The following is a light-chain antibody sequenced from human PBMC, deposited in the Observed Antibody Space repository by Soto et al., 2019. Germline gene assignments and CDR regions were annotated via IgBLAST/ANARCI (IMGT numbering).Light chain of an antibody. J-gene: IGLJ3*02. V-gene: IGLV2-14*03. CDR3: SSYTVSSTLK. Sequence: QSALTQPASVSGSPGQSITVSCTGTSSDIGGYNYVSWYQQHAGKVPKLILYNVSNRPSGVSPRFSGSKSGNTASLTISGLQTEDEAAYYCSSYTVSSTLKFGGGTKLTVL. CDR2: NVS. CDR1: SSDIGGYNY.